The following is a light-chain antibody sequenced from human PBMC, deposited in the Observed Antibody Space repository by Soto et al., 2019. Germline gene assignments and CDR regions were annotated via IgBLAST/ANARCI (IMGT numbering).Light chain of an antibody. CDR3: QQYHTSPLT. J-gene: IGKJ1*01. CDR1: QSVSSSY. V-gene: IGKV3-20*01. Sequence: EIVLTQSPGTLSLSPGERATFSCRASQSVSSSYIAWYQQKRGQAPRRLIYGASIRATGIPDRSSGSGSGTDFTLTISRLEPEDFALYYCQQYHTSPLTFGQGTKV. CDR2: GAS.